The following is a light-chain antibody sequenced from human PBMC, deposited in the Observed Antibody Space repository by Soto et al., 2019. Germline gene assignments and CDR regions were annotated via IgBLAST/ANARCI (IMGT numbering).Light chain of an antibody. J-gene: IGKJ2*01. Sequence: EIVLTQSPGTLSLSTGERATLSCRARQSVRSSYLAWYQQKPGQAPRLLIRGASSRATGIPDRFSGSASGPDFTLSISRLDPEDFAVYYCQQFGTSMYTFGQGTKPEIK. V-gene: IGKV3-20*01. CDR3: QQFGTSMYT. CDR1: QSVRSSY. CDR2: GAS.